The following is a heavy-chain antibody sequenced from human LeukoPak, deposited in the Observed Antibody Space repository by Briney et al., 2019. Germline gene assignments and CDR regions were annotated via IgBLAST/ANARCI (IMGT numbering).Heavy chain of an antibody. CDR3: ARDGRVGGGSSRFDY. V-gene: IGHV3-21*01. J-gene: IGHJ4*02. Sequence: GGSLRLSCAASGFTFSSYSMNWVRQAPGKGLEWVSSISSSSSYIYYADSVKGRFTISRDNAKNSLYLQMNSLRAEDTAVYYCARDGRVGGGSSRFDYWGQGTLVTVSS. D-gene: IGHD2-15*01. CDR1: GFTFSSYS. CDR2: ISSSSSYI.